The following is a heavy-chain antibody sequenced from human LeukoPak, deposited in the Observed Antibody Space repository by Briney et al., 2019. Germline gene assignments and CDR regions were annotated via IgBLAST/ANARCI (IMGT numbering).Heavy chain of an antibody. CDR3: ARLPGLYGSGSYYPKTRPGIGYMDV. J-gene: IGHJ6*03. V-gene: IGHV4-38-2*02. CDR1: GYSISSGYY. CDR2: IYHSGST. Sequence: SEALSLTCTVSGYSISSGYYWGWIRQPPGKGLEWIGSIYHSGSTYYNPSLKSRVTISVDTSKNQFSLKLSSVTAADTAVYYCARLPGLYGSGSYYPKTRPGIGYMDVWGKGTTVTISS. D-gene: IGHD3-10*01.